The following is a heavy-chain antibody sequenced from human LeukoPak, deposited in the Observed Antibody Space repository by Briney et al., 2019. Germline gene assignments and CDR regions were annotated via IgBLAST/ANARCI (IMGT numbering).Heavy chain of an antibody. CDR2: IWYDGSNK. V-gene: IGHV3-33*01. J-gene: IGHJ6*02. CDR1: GFTFSSYG. D-gene: IGHD1-26*01. CDR3: ARDREELHYYGMDV. Sequence: PGGSLRLSCAASGFTFSSYGMHWVRQAPGKGLEWVAVIWYDGSNKYYADSVKGRFTISRDNYENTLYLQMSSLRAEDTAVYYCARDREELHYYGMDVWGQGTTVTVSS.